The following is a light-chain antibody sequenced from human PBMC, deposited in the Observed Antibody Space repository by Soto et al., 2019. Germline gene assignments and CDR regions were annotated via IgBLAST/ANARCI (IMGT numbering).Light chain of an antibody. CDR2: DAS. J-gene: IGKJ1*01. CDR3: QQYNNWPPGT. CDR1: QSVSRTN. Sequence: EIVLTQSPGTLSLSPGERATLSCRASQSVSRTNLAWYQQKPGQAPRLLIYDASTRATGIPARFSGSGSGTEFTLTITSLQSEDFAVYYCQQYNNWPPGTFGQGTKVDIK. V-gene: IGKV3-15*01.